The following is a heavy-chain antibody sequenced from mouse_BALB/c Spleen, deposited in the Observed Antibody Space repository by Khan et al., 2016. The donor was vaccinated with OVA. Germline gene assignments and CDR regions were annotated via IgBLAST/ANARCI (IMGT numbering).Heavy chain of an antibody. CDR1: GFTFSSYG. CDR2: ISSGGSYT. J-gene: IGHJ4*01. V-gene: IGHV5-6*01. Sequence: VQLKQSGGDLVKPGGSLKLSCAASGFTFSSYGMSWVRQTPDKRLEWVATISSGGSYTYYPDSVTGRFTISRDNAKKILYLQMSSLKSEDTAMYYCARQPGYYEGSAMDYWGQGTSVTVSS. D-gene: IGHD2-3*01. CDR3: ARQPGYYEGSAMDY.